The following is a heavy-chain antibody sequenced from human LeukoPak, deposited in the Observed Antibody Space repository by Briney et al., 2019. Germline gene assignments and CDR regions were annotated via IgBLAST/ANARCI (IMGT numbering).Heavy chain of an antibody. D-gene: IGHD3-22*01. CDR2: IFPGDSDT. Sequence: GESLKISCKDSGYSFANYWIGWVRQKPGKGLEWMGIIFPGDSDTRYSPSFEGQVIISADKSISTAYLQWSSLQASDTAMYFCARHNYNTRPNWFDPWGQGTLVTVSS. CDR1: GYSFANYW. CDR3: ARHNYNTRPNWFDP. V-gene: IGHV5-51*01. J-gene: IGHJ5*02.